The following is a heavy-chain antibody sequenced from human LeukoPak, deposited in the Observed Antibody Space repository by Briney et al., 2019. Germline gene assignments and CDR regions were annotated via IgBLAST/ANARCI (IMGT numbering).Heavy chain of an antibody. CDR1: GFTFSNHG. CDR3: ARDRAWNYFDS. D-gene: IGHD1-1*01. CDR2: ISYDGSKK. Sequence: GGSLKLSCAVSGFTFSNHGMHWLRQAPGKGLEWVAIISYDGSKKYYAESVKGRFTISRDNSDSTLYLQMNSLRTEDTALYYCARDRAWNYFDSWGQGTLVTVSS. V-gene: IGHV3-30*03. J-gene: IGHJ4*02.